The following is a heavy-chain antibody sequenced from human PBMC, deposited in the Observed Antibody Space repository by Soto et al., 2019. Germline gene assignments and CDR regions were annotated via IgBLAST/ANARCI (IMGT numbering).Heavy chain of an antibody. CDR1: GGSFSGYY. CDR3: ARSAYYYYYYYMDV. CDR2: INHSGST. Sequence: SETLSLTCAVYGGSFSGYYWSWIRQPPGKGLEWIGEINHSGSTNYNPSLKSRVTISVDTSKNQFSLKLSSVTAADTAVYYCARSAYYYYYYYMDVWGKGTTVTVSS. J-gene: IGHJ6*03. V-gene: IGHV4-34*01.